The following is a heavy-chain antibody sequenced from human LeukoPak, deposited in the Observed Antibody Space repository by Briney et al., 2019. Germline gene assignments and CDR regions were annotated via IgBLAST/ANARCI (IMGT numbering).Heavy chain of an antibody. Sequence: ASVKVSCKASGYTFTSYYMHWVRHTPGQGLEWMGIINPSGGSTSYAQKFQGRVTMTRDTYTSTVYMELSSLRSEDTAVYYCAREGIAADKIGGDYWGQGTLVTVSS. V-gene: IGHV1-46*01. J-gene: IGHJ4*02. CDR3: AREGIAADKIGGDY. CDR2: INPSGGST. CDR1: GYTFTSYY. D-gene: IGHD6-13*01.